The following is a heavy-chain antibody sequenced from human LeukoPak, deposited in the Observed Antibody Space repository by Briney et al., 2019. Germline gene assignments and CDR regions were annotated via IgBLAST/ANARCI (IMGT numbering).Heavy chain of an antibody. D-gene: IGHD3-22*01. CDR2: ISSSGSTT. CDR3: ASNSGYGLNDAFDV. V-gene: IGHV3-11*01. Sequence: GGSLRLSGAASGFTFSDCYMNWIRQAPGKGLEWVSYISSSGSTTYYADSVQGRFTISRDNAKNSLYLQMDSLRAEDTAVYYCASNSGYGLNDAFDVWGQGTMVTVSS. J-gene: IGHJ3*01. CDR1: GFTFSDCY.